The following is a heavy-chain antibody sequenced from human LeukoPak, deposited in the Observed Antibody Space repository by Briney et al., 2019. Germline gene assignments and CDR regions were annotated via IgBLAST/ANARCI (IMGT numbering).Heavy chain of an antibody. CDR2: LSANGGTT. J-gene: IGHJ5*01. CDR3: AKDLSGSYDS. Sequence: GGSLRLSCAASGFAFSTYAMSWVRQAPGKGLEWVSALSANGGTTYYADSVKGRFTIFRDNSKNTLYLQMRSLRVEDTAVYYCAKDLSGSYDSWGQGTLVTVSS. D-gene: IGHD1-26*01. V-gene: IGHV3-23*01. CDR1: GFAFSTYA.